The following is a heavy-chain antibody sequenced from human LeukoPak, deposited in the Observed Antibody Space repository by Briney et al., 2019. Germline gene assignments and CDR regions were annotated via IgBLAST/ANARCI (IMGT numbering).Heavy chain of an antibody. J-gene: IGHJ4*02. CDR3: ARIGEDY. CDR2: ISPNTGDT. Sequence: ASVKVSCKASGYTFTGYYLHWARQAPGQGLEWMGWISPNTGDTNYAQKFQGRVTMTRDTSITTAYMELRSLRSDDRAVYYCARIGEDYWGQGTLVTVSS. V-gene: IGHV1-2*02. CDR1: GYTFTGYY. D-gene: IGHD3-10*01.